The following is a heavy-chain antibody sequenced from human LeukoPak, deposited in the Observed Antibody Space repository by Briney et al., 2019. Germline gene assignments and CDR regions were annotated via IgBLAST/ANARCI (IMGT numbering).Heavy chain of an antibody. V-gene: IGHV3-30*02. Sequence: GGSLGLSCAASGFTFSSYGMHWVRQAPGKGLEWVAFIRYDGSNKYYADSVKGRFTISRDNSKNTLYLQMNSLRAEDTAVYYCAKAKVDGYNTDAFDIWGQGTMVTVSS. J-gene: IGHJ3*02. CDR2: IRYDGSNK. D-gene: IGHD5-24*01. CDR3: AKAKVDGYNTDAFDI. CDR1: GFTFSSYG.